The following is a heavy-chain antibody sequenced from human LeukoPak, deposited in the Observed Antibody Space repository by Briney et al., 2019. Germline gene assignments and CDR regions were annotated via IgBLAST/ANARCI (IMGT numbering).Heavy chain of an antibody. D-gene: IGHD6-19*01. CDR3: ARGPHVAAHFDY. CDR1: GYTFTSYD. CDR2: MNPNSGNT. Sequence: GASVKVSCKASGYTFTSYDINWVRQATGQGLEWMGWMNPNSGNTGYAQKFQGRVTMTRDTSISTAYMELSSLRSEDTAVYYCARGPHVAAHFDYWGQGTLVTVSS. V-gene: IGHV1-8*01. J-gene: IGHJ4*02.